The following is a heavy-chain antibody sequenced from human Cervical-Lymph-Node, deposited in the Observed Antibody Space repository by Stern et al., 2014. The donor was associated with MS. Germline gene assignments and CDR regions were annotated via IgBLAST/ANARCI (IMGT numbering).Heavy chain of an antibody. CDR1: GGSTSSYY. CDR2: ISSSGGT. J-gene: IGHJ4*02. V-gene: IGHV4-59*08. CDR3: ARGYTTSSGRPDY. D-gene: IGHD6-6*01. Sequence: QLQLQESGPGLVKPSETLSLTCTVSGGSTSSYYWSWIRQPPGKGLEWIGYISSSGGTKYNPSLKSRVTLSLNTSTNQFSLNLDPVTAADTAVYYCARGYTTSSGRPDYWGQGTLVTVSS.